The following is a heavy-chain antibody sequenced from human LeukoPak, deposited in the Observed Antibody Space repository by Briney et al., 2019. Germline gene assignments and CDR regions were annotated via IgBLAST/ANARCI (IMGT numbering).Heavy chain of an antibody. V-gene: IGHV4-30-2*01. CDR1: GDSIRSGTYS. Sequence: SETLSLTCVVSGDSIRSGTYSWSWIRQPPGKGLEWIGYIFHTGSTFYNPSLKSRVTISVDTSKNQFSLRLNSVTAADTAVYYCARELWFANAPGSWLDPWGQGTLVTVSS. CDR3: ARELWFANAPGSWLDP. CDR2: IFHTGST. J-gene: IGHJ5*02. D-gene: IGHD3-10*01.